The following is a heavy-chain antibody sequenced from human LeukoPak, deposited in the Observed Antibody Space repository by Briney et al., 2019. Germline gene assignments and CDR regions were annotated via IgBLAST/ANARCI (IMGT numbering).Heavy chain of an antibody. Sequence: TGGSLRLSCAASGFTVSSNYMSWVRQAPGKGLEWVSVIYSGGSTYYADSVKGRFTISRDNSKNTLYLQMNSLRAEDTAVYYCAREQWLALGGWFDPWGQGTLVTASS. V-gene: IGHV3-53*01. CDR3: AREQWLALGGWFDP. CDR2: IYSGGST. CDR1: GFTVSSNY. J-gene: IGHJ5*02. D-gene: IGHD6-19*01.